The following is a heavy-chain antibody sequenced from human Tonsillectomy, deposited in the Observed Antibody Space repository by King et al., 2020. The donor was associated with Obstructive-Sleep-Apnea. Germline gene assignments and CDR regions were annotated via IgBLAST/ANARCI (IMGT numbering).Heavy chain of an antibody. V-gene: IGHV3-23*04. D-gene: IGHD3-9*01. CDR2: ISGSGGST. J-gene: IGHJ4*02. Sequence: VQLVESGGGLVQPGGSLRLSCAASGFTFSSYAMSWVRQAPGKGLEWVSAISGSGGSTYYADSVKGRFTISRDNPTNTRYLQMNSLRAEDTAVYYCAKDQLRYFDWLPRLDYWGQGTLVTVSS. CDR3: AKDQLRYFDWLPRLDY. CDR1: GFTFSSYA.